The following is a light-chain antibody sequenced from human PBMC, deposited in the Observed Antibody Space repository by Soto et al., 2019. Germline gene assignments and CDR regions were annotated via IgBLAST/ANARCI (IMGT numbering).Light chain of an antibody. Sequence: QLVLTQSPSASASLGASVKLTCTLSSGHSSYAIAWHQQQPEKGPRYLMKLSSDGSHSKGDGIPDRFSGSSSGAECYLTISSLQSEDEADYYCQTWDTGARVVFGGGTKLTDL. CDR2: LSSDGSH. V-gene: IGLV4-69*01. J-gene: IGLJ2*01. CDR3: QTWDTGARVV. CDR1: SGHSSYA.